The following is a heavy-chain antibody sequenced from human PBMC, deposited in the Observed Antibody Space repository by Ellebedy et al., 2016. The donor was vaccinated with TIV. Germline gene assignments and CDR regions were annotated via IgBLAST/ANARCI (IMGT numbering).Heavy chain of an antibody. D-gene: IGHD3-9*01. J-gene: IGHJ5*02. CDR3: ARARLDWNWFDP. V-gene: IGHV3-33*05. CDR1: GFTFSDSV. CDR2: ISVDGRAV. Sequence: GESLKISCVGFGFTFSDSVMHWVRQDPGKGLDWVAGISVDGRAVHYPDSVKGRFTISRDNSKNTLYLQMNSLRAEDTAVYYCARARLDWNWFDPWGQGTLVTVSS.